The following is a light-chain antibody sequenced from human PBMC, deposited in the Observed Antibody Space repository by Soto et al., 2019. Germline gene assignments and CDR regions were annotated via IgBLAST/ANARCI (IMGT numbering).Light chain of an antibody. V-gene: IGLV2-14*03. CDR1: SSDVGGYNY. Sequence: QSALAQPASVSGSPGQSLTISCTGTSSDVGGYNYVSWYQQHPGKALKLLIYEVTNRPSGVSDRFSASKFGSTASLTISGLQADDEADYYCTSWTTNNIPYVFGTGTKVTVL. J-gene: IGLJ1*01. CDR2: EVT. CDR3: TSWTTNNIPYV.